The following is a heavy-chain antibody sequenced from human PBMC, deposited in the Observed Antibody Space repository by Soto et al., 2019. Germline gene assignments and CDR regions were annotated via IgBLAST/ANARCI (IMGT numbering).Heavy chain of an antibody. Sequence: SVKVSCKASGFTFTSSAFQWVRQARGQRLEWIGWIAVGSGYTNYAQRFQDRVTLTRDMSTATTYMELSRLTSEGTAIYYCAADAKAWQQMVPSDYWGQGTLVTVSS. J-gene: IGHJ4*02. CDR3: AADAKAWQQMVPSDY. CDR1: GFTFTSSA. D-gene: IGHD2-8*01. V-gene: IGHV1-58*01. CDR2: IAVGSGYT.